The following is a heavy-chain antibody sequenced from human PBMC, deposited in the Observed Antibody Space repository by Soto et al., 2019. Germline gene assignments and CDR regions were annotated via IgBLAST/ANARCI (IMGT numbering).Heavy chain of an antibody. Sequence: QVQLVQSGAEVKKPGSSVKVSCKASGGTFSSYTISWVRQAPGQGLEWMGRIIPILGIANYAQKFQGRVTITEDKSTSTAYMELSRLRSEDTAVYYCASYSSGWYAGGYWGQGTLVTVSS. V-gene: IGHV1-69*02. CDR1: GGTFSSYT. CDR2: IIPILGIA. CDR3: ASYSSGWYAGGY. J-gene: IGHJ4*02. D-gene: IGHD6-19*01.